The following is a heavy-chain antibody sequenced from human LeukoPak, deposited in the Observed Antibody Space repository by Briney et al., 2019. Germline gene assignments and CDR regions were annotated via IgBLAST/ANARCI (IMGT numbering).Heavy chain of an antibody. D-gene: IGHD3-3*01. CDR2: ISAYNGNT. Sequence: ASVKVSCKASGGTFSSYGISWVRQAPGQGLEWMGWISAYNGNTNYAQKLQGRVTMTTDTSTSTAYMELRSLRSDDTAVYYCARVGGVDFWSAAPDYWGQGTLVTVSS. CDR1: GGTFSSYG. V-gene: IGHV1-18*01. CDR3: ARVGGVDFWSAAPDY. J-gene: IGHJ4*02.